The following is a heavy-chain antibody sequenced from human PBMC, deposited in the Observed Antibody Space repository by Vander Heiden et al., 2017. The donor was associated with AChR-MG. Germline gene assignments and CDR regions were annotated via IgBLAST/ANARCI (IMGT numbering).Heavy chain of an antibody. D-gene: IGHD2-2*01. Sequence: QVQLQQWGAGLLKPSETLSLTCAVYGGSFSGYYWSWIRQPPGKGLEWIGEINHSGSTNYNPSLKSRVTISVDTSKNQFSLKLSSVTAADTAVYYCARESDSSTSPAGYYYGMDVWGQGTTVTVSS. CDR2: INHSGST. J-gene: IGHJ6*02. CDR3: ARESDSSTSPAGYYYGMDV. CDR1: GGSFSGYY. V-gene: IGHV4-34*01.